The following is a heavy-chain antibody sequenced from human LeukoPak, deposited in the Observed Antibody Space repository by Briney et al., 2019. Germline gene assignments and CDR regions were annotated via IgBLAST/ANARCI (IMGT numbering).Heavy chain of an antibody. CDR1: GGSSRGYY. D-gene: IGHD3-3*01. J-gene: IGHJ6*02. CDR3: ARGVQGWLLYRDYYFGMDV. Sequence: SQTPSPTRAVYGGSSRGYYWSWIRQPPGKGLESIGEINHSGSTNYNPSLKSPVTISVDTSKNQFSLKLSSVTAADTAVYYCARGVQGWLLYRDYYFGMDVWGQGTTVTVSS. CDR2: INHSGST. V-gene: IGHV4-34*01.